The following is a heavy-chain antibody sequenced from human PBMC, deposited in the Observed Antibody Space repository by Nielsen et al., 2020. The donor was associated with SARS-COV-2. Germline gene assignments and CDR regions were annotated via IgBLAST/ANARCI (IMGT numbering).Heavy chain of an antibody. J-gene: IGHJ6*02. CDR2: IIPILGIA. CDR3: ARVANWGNYYYYGMDV. V-gene: IGHV1-69*02. D-gene: IGHD7-27*01. Sequence: WVRQAPGQGLEWMGRIIPILGIANYAQKFQGRVTITADESTSTAYMELSSLRSEDTAVYYCARVANWGNYYYYGMDVWGQGTTVTVSS.